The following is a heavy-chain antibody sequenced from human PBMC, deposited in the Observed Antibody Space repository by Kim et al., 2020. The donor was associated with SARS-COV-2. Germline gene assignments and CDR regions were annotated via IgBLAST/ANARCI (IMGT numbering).Heavy chain of an antibody. V-gene: IGHV4-34*01. CDR2: GST. J-gene: IGHJ3*02. D-gene: IGHD2-2*01. CDR3: ARTRGSAFDI. Sequence: GSTNDDPSLKSRVTISVATSKNQFSLKLSSVTAADTAVYYCARTRGSAFDIWGQGTMVTVSS.